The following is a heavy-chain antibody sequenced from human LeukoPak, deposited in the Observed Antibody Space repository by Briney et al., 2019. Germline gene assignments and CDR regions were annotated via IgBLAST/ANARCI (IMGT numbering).Heavy chain of an antibody. CDR2: ITGSGGNT. V-gene: IGHV3-23*01. Sequence: GGSLRLSCAASGFTFSNYAMSWVRQAPGKGLEWVSAITGSGGNTYYADSVKGRFTISRDNSKNTVFLQMNSLRAEDTAVYYCAKWGDYDVLTGYYVPDYWGQGTLVTVSS. D-gene: IGHD3-9*01. CDR3: AKWGDYDVLTGYYVPDY. J-gene: IGHJ4*02. CDR1: GFTFSNYA.